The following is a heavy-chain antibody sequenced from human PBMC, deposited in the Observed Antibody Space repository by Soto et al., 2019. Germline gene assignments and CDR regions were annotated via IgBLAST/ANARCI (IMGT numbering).Heavy chain of an antibody. CDR3: ARLVSAAANDY. CDR2: IKQDGTEK. Sequence: EVQLVESGGGLVQPGGSLRLSCAASGFTFSSYWMSWVRQAPGKGLEWVANIKQDGTEKYYVDSVKGRFTISRDNAKNSLYLQMNSLRADDTAVYYCARLVSAAANDYWGQGTLVTVSS. J-gene: IGHJ4*02. CDR1: GFTFSSYW. D-gene: IGHD1-26*01. V-gene: IGHV3-7*04.